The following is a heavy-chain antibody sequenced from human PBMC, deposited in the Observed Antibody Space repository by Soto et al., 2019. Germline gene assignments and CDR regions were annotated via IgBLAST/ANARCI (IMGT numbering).Heavy chain of an antibody. D-gene: IGHD3-22*01. J-gene: IGHJ3*02. CDR2: ISSSSSTI. CDR1: GFTFSSYS. V-gene: IGHV3-48*02. CDR3: ARDGAPYYYDSSGYYYYFNDAFDI. Sequence: PGGSLRLSCAASGFTFSSYSMNWVRQAPGKGLEWVSYISSSSSTIYYADSVKGRFTISRDNAKNSLYLQMNSLRDEDTAVYYCARDGAPYYYDSSGYYYYFNDAFDIWGQGTMVTVSS.